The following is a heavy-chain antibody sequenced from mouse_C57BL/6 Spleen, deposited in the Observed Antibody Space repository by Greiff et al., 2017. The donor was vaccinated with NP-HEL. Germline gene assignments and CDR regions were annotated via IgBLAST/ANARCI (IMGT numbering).Heavy chain of an antibody. D-gene: IGHD4-1*01. CDR2: INPNNGGT. CDR3: ARNWGYYFDY. V-gene: IGHV1-26*01. CDR1: GYTFTDYY. Sequence: VQLQQSGPELVKPGASVKISCKASGYTFTDYYMNWVKQSHGKSLEWIGDINPNNGGTSYNQKFKGKATLTVDKSSSTAYMELRSLTSEDSAVYYCARNWGYYFDYWGQGTTLTVSS. J-gene: IGHJ2*01.